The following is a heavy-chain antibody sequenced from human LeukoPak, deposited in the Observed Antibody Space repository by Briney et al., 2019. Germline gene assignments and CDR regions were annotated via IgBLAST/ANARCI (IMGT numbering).Heavy chain of an antibody. Sequence: ASVKVSCKASGYTFTGYYMHWVRQAPGQGLEWMGWINPNSGGTDYAQKFQGWVTMTRDTSISTAYMELSRLRSDDTAVYYCARVLDTAMAGYWGQGTLVTVSS. CDR2: INPNSGGT. J-gene: IGHJ4*02. D-gene: IGHD5-18*01. CDR3: ARVLDTAMAGY. CDR1: GYTFTGYY. V-gene: IGHV1-2*04.